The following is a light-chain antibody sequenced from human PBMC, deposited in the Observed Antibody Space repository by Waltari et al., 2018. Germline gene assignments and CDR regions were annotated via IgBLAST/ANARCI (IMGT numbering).Light chain of an antibody. J-gene: IGKJ2*01. Sequence: DIQMTQSPSPLPASVGYTLTITCRASQSVSRYLNWYQQRPGEAPNLLIFTTSNLQGGVPSRFSGSGSGTEFILTINSLQPEDFATYYCQQADGIPFTFGQGTKVEVK. CDR1: QSVSRY. CDR2: TTS. V-gene: IGKV1-39*01. CDR3: QQADGIPFT.